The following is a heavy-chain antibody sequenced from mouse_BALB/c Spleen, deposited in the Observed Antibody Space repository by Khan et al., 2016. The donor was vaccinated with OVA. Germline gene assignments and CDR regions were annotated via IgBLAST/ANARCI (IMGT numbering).Heavy chain of an antibody. V-gene: IGHV3-2*02. Sequence: EVQLQESGPGLVKPSQSLSLTCTVTGYSITSGYAWNWIRQFPGNKLEWMGYISYSGVTSYTPSLKSRISITRDTSKNQFFLQLNSVTTEDTATYYCARWNYYGYYIDYWGQGTTLTVSS. CDR3: ARWNYYGYYIDY. J-gene: IGHJ2*01. CDR1: GYSITSGYA. CDR2: ISYSGVT. D-gene: IGHD1-1*01.